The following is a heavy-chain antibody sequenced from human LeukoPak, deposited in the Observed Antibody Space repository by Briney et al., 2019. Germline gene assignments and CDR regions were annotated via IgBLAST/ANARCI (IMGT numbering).Heavy chain of an antibody. Sequence: GASVKVSCKASGYTFTGYYIHWVRQAPGQGLEWMGWINPNSGGTSYAQKFQGRVTMTRDTSISTAYMELSRLRSDDTAVYYCVRDTVAATGTVDYWGQGTLVTVSS. CDR3: VRDTVAATGTVDY. D-gene: IGHD6-13*01. CDR2: INPNSGGT. V-gene: IGHV1-2*02. CDR1: GYTFTGYY. J-gene: IGHJ4*02.